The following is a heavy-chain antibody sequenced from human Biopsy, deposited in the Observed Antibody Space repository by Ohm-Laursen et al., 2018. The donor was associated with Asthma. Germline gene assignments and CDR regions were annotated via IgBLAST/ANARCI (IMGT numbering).Heavy chain of an antibody. J-gene: IGHJ6*02. CDR1: GFIFSNYG. CDR2: ISYDGSTK. Sequence: SLRLSCAASGFIFSNYGIHWVRQTPGKGLEWVAVISYDGSTKYSADSVKGRFIVSRDISKNILSLQMNSLRPEDTAVYYCARDVVWFREVGGMDVWGQGTTVTVSS. V-gene: IGHV3-30*03. D-gene: IGHD3-10*01. CDR3: ARDVVWFREVGGMDV.